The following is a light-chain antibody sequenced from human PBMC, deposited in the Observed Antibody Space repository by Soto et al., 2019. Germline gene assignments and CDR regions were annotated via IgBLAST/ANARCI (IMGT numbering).Light chain of an antibody. Sequence: EIVMTQSPATLSVSPGERATLSCRASQSVSSNLAWYQQKPGQAPRLLIYGASTRATGLPARFSGSGSGTDSTLTISSLHSEDFTVYYGQQYNNWPRTFGQGTKVEIK. CDR2: GAS. V-gene: IGKV3-15*01. CDR1: QSVSSN. CDR3: QQYNNWPRT. J-gene: IGKJ1*01.